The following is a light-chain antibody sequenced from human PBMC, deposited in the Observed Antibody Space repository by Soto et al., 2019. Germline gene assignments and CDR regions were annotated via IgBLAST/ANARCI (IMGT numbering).Light chain of an antibody. CDR2: SDN. CDR1: SSNIGSNS. J-gene: IGLJ3*02. CDR3: ATWDDSLNGPV. V-gene: IGLV1-44*01. Sequence: QSVLTQPPSASGTPGQRVIISCSGSSSNIGSNSVIWYQQLPGTAPKLLIYSDNQRPSGVPARFSVSTYGTSASLAVSGLNAEEEDEYSCATWDDSLNGPVLGGGTKLTVL.